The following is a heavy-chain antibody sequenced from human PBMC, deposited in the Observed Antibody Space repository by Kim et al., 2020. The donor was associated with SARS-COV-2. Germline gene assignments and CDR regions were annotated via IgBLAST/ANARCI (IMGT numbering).Heavy chain of an antibody. J-gene: IGHJ6*02. V-gene: IGHV3-21*01. Sequence: STYIYNSGPVKGRFTIPGDNAKNSLYVQMNSLRAEDTAVYYCARDPFMDVWGQGTTVTVSS. CDR2: STYI. CDR3: ARDPFMDV.